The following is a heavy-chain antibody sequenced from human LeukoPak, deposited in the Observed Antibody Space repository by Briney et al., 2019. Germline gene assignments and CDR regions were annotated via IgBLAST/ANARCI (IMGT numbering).Heavy chain of an antibody. V-gene: IGHV3-48*02. Sequence: GGSLRLSCAASGFTFSSYNMNWVRQAPGKGLEWVSYISSSSSTISYADSVKGRFTISRDNTKNSLYLQMNSLRDEDTAVYYCARARGVNNSFDPWGQGTLVAVSS. J-gene: IGHJ5*02. D-gene: IGHD2-21*01. CDR1: GFTFSSYN. CDR3: ARARGVNNSFDP. CDR2: ISSSSSTI.